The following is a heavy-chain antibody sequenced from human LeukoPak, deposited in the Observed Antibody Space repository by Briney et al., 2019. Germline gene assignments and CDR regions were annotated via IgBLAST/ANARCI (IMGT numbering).Heavy chain of an antibody. CDR3: ARARDSSWDY. CDR2: IKDDGSEK. D-gene: IGHD6-13*01. J-gene: IGHJ4*02. Sequence: GGSLRLSCAASGFTFSSYWMSWVRQAPGKGLEWVANIKDDGSEKYYVDSEKGRFTISRDDAKNSLYLQMNSLRAEDTAVYYCARARDSSWDYWGQGTLVTVSS. V-gene: IGHV3-7*03. CDR1: GFTFSSYW.